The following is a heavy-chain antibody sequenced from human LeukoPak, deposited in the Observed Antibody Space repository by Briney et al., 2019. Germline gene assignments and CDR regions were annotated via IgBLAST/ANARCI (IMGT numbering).Heavy chain of an antibody. V-gene: IGHV3-30-3*01. D-gene: IGHD6-19*01. Sequence: GGCLRLSCAASGFTFSSYAMHWVRQAPGKGLGWVAFIAYDGNNKYYADSVKGRFTISRDNAKNSLYLQMNSLRAEDTAVYYCAREGHSSGSADYWGQGTLVTVSS. CDR3: AREGHSSGSADY. CDR2: IAYDGNNK. CDR1: GFTFSSYA. J-gene: IGHJ4*02.